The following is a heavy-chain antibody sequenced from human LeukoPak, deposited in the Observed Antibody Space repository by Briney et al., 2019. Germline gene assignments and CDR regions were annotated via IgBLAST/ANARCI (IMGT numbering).Heavy chain of an antibody. D-gene: IGHD1-26*01. J-gene: IGHJ5*02. CDR1: GGSISSSSYY. CDR3: ARAFSGSYEAYNWFDP. CDR2: IYTSGTT. V-gene: IGHV4-61*02. Sequence: SETLSLTCTVSGGSISSSSYYWSWIRQPAGKGLEWIGRIYTSGTTNYNPSLKSRVTISVDTSKNHFSLKLSSVTAADTAVYYCARAFSGSYEAYNWFDPWGQGILVTVSS.